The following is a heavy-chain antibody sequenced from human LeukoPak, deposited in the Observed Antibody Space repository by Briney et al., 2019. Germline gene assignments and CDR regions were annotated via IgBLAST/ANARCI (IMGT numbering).Heavy chain of an antibody. V-gene: IGHV3-30*04. Sequence: GRSLRLSCAASGFTFSSYAMHWVRQAPGKGLEWVAVISYDGSNKYYADSVKGRFTISRDDSKNTLYLQMNSLRAEDTAVYYCAREGKSPYGDYPRDFFYWGQGTLVTVSS. CDR1: GFTFSSYA. CDR2: ISYDGSNK. CDR3: AREGKSPYGDYPRDFFY. J-gene: IGHJ4*02. D-gene: IGHD4-17*01.